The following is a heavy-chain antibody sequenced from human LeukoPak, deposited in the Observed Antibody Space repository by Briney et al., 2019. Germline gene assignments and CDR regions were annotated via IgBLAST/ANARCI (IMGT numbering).Heavy chain of an antibody. CDR1: GVSINSSQYY. J-gene: IGHJ4*02. Sequence: SETLSLTCAVSGVSINSSQYYWGWIRQPPGKGLEWIGTMYYSGSTYYNPSLKSRVTISVDTSKNQFFLNLSSVTAADTAVYYCARQREQYIDFWGQGTLVTVSS. D-gene: IGHD1-26*01. CDR3: ARQREQYIDF. CDR2: MYYSGST. V-gene: IGHV4-39*01.